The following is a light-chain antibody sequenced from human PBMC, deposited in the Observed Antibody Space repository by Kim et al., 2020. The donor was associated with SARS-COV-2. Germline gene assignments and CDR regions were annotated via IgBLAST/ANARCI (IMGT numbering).Light chain of an antibody. CDR3: HQYYSSPPS. CDR2: WAS. J-gene: IGKJ2*03. V-gene: IGKV4-1*01. CDR1: QNILYNSNHKNC. Sequence: GTLNCKSSQNILYNSNHKNCLAGYQQKPGQPPNVLIYWASTRESGVPDRFSGSGSGTDFTLTISSLQAEDVAVYYCHQYYSSPPSFGQGTKLEI.